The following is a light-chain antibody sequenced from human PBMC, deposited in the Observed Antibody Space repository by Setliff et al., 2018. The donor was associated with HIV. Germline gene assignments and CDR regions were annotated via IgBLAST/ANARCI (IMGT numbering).Light chain of an antibody. CDR2: EVS. CDR1: SSDVGGYNY. V-gene: IGLV2-8*01. J-gene: IGLJ3*02. CDR3: CSYAGSYTLWL. Sequence: LTQPPSASGSPGQSVTISCTGTSSDVGGYNYVSWYQQHPGKAPKLMIYEVSKRPSGVPDRFSGSKSGNTASLTVSGLQAEDEADYHCCSYAGSYTLWLFGGGTK.